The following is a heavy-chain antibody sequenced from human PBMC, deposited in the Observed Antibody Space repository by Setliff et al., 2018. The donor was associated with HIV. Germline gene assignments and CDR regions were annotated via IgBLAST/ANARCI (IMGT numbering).Heavy chain of an antibody. CDR2: INHSGTT. J-gene: IGHJ3*02. Sequence: PSETLSLTCAVYGGSLSGYYWTWIRQPPGKGLEWNGEINHSGTTDYNPSLKSRVTISLDTSKNHLSLKLSSVTAADAAVYYCARGDAMTSLGAFDIWGQGTMVTVSS. CDR1: GGSLSGYY. V-gene: IGHV4-34*01. D-gene: IGHD2-2*01. CDR3: ARGDAMTSLGAFDI.